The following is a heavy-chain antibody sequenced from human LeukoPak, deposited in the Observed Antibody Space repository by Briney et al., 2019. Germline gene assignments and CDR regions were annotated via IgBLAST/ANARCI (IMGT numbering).Heavy chain of an antibody. Sequence: SETLSLSCTVSGGSISSYYWSWIRQPAGKGLEWIGRIYTSGSTNYNPSLKSRVTMSVDTSKNQFSLKLSSVTAADTAVYYCARGVAASQFGGAFDIWGQGTMVTVSS. V-gene: IGHV4-4*07. CDR1: GGSISSYY. CDR3: ARGVAASQFGGAFDI. D-gene: IGHD6-19*01. J-gene: IGHJ3*02. CDR2: IYTSGST.